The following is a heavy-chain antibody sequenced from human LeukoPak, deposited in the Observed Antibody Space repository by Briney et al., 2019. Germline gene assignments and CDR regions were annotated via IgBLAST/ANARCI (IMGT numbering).Heavy chain of an antibody. CDR2: ISDDGGTT. D-gene: IGHD1-26*01. Sequence: GGSLRLSCEASGFPFSSSCMNWVRHAPGKGLVWVSRISDDGGTTTYADSVKGRFTTTRDNAKNTLYLQMNSLRAEDTAVYYFAGCGATSYWGQGALVTVSS. CDR1: GFPFSSSC. CDR3: AGCGATSY. V-gene: IGHV3-74*01. J-gene: IGHJ4*02.